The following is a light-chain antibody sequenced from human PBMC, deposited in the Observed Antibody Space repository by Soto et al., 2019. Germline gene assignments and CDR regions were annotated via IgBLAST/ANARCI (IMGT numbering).Light chain of an antibody. J-gene: IGKJ5*01. CDR2: DAS. Sequence: EIVLTQSPATLSLSPGERATLFCRASQSVSSYLAWYQQKPGQAPRLLIYDASKRDTGIPARFSGSGSGTDFTLTISRLEPEDFEVYYCQQRSNWPITFGQGTRLEIK. V-gene: IGKV3-11*01. CDR3: QQRSNWPIT. CDR1: QSVSSY.